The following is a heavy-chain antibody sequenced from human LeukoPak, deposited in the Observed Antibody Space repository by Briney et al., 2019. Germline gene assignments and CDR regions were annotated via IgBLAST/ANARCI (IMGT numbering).Heavy chain of an antibody. Sequence: PGGSLRLSCAASGFTFSSYAMHWVRQAPGKGLEWVAVISYDGSNKYYADSVKGRFTISRDNSKNTLYLQMNSLRAEDTAVYYCARDRELLRWGQGTLVTVSS. J-gene: IGHJ4*02. D-gene: IGHD3-10*01. V-gene: IGHV3-30-3*01. CDR1: GFTFSSYA. CDR2: ISYDGSNK. CDR3: ARDRELLR.